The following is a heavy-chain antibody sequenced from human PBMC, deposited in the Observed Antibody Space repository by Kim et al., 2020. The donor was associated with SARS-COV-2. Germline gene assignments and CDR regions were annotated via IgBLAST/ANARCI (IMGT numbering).Heavy chain of an antibody. J-gene: IGHJ4*02. Sequence: SVKGRLTISRDDSKSIAYLQMNSLKTEDTAVYYCTRDWSVVGRGVAAINYWGQGTLVTVSS. V-gene: IGHV3-49*02. CDR3: TRDWSVVGRGVAAINY. D-gene: IGHD2-15*01.